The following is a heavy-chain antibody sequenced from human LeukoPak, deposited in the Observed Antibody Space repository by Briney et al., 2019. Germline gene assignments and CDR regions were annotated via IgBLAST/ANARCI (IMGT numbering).Heavy chain of an antibody. CDR2: INTNTGNP. D-gene: IGHD3-9*01. CDR1: GYTFTSYA. Sequence: ASVKVSCKASGYTFTSYAMNWVRQAPGQGLEWMGWINTNTGNPTYAQGFTGWFVFSLDTSVSTAYLQISSLKAEDTAVYYCARRGMYYDILTGYLAYYFDYWGQGTLVTVSS. J-gene: IGHJ4*02. V-gene: IGHV7-4-1*02. CDR3: ARRGMYYDILTGYLAYYFDY.